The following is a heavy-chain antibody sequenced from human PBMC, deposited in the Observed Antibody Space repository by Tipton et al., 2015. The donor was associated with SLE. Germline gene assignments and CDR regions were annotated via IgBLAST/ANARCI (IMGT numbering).Heavy chain of an antibody. CDR1: GGSISSGSYY. V-gene: IGHV4-61*02. D-gene: IGHD4-17*01. CDR3: ARDPYGDY. CDR2: IYTSGST. J-gene: IGHJ4*02. Sequence: LRLSCTVSGGSISSGSYYWSWIRQPAGKGLEWIGRIYTSGSTNYNPSLKSRVTISVDTSKNQFSLKLSSVTAADTAVYYCARDPYGDYWGQGTLVTVSS.